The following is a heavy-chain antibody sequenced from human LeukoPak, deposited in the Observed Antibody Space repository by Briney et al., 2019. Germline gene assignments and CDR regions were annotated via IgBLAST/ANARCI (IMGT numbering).Heavy chain of an antibody. Sequence: SETLSLTCTVSGAFIRNYYWSWIRQPPGEGLEWIGYISYSGGTKYNPSLKSRVITSIDTSKNRFSLKLSSVTAADTAVYYCARHAVPAAAIPPFDYWGQGTLVTVSS. V-gene: IGHV4-59*08. CDR1: GAFIRNYY. D-gene: IGHD2-2*01. J-gene: IGHJ4*02. CDR2: ISYSGGT. CDR3: ARHAVPAAAIPPFDY.